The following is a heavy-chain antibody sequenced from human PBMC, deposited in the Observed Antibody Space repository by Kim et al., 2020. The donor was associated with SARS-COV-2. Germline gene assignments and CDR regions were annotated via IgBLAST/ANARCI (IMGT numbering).Heavy chain of an antibody. V-gene: IGHV3-66*04. Sequence: YYADSGKGRFTISRDNSKNTLYLQMNSLRAEDTAVYYCARPIYAYNAFDIWGQGTMVTVSS. J-gene: IGHJ3*02. D-gene: IGHD1-1*01. CDR3: ARPIYAYNAFDI.